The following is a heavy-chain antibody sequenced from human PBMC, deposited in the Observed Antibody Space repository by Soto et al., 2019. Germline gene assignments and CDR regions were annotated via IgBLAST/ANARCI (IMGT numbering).Heavy chain of an antibody. CDR2: ISSSSGST. D-gene: IGHD5-12*01. Sequence: EVQLLESGGGLVQPGGSLRLSCAASGFTFSNYAMNWVRQAPGKGLEWGSTISSSSGSTYYADSVKGRCTISRDNSKNFLYLQMNSLRGDDTAVYYCAKVGSERYSGQHSDYWGQGTLVTISS. CDR3: AKVGSERYSGQHSDY. J-gene: IGHJ4*02. CDR1: GFTFSNYA. V-gene: IGHV3-23*01.